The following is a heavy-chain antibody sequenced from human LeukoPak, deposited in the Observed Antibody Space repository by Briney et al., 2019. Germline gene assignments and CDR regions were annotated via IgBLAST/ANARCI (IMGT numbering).Heavy chain of an antibody. J-gene: IGHJ4*02. CDR3: TRDRIQGDY. Sequence: PGRSLRLSCTASGFTFGDYAMSWVRQAPGKGLEWVGFIRSKAYGGTTEYAASVKGRFTISRDDSKSIAYLQMNSLKTEDTAVYYCTRDRIQGDYWGQGTLVTVSS. CDR2: IRSKAYGGTT. D-gene: IGHD5-18*01. CDR1: GFTFGDYA. V-gene: IGHV3-49*04.